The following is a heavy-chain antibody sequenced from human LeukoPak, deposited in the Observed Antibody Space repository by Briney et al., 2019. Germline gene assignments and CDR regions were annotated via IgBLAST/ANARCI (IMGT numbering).Heavy chain of an antibody. CDR1: GYTFTSYG. CDR2: INPNSGGT. J-gene: IGHJ4*02. V-gene: IGHV1-2*02. Sequence: GASVKVSCKASGYTFTSYGISWVRQAPGQGLEWMGWINPNSGGTNYAQKFQGRVTMTRDTSISTAYMELSRLRSDDTAVYYCARGTREEPQNFTLLWFGELEFDYWGQGTLVTVSS. D-gene: IGHD3-10*01. CDR3: ARGTREEPQNFTLLWFGELEFDY.